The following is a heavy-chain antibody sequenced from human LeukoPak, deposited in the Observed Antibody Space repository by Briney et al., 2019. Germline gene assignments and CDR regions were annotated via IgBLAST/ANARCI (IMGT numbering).Heavy chain of an antibody. CDR1: GYTFTSYY. V-gene: IGHV1-46*01. Sequence: ASVKVSCKASGYTFTSYYMHWVRQAPGQGLEWMGIINPSGGSTSYAQKFQRRVTMTRDMSTSTVYMELSSLRSEDTAVYYCARETYAEYSSSPDLYYFDYWDQGTLVTVSS. J-gene: IGHJ4*02. CDR2: INPSGGST. D-gene: IGHD6-6*01. CDR3: ARETYAEYSSSPDLYYFDY.